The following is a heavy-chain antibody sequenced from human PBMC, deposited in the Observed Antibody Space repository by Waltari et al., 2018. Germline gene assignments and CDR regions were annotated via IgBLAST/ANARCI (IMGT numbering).Heavy chain of an antibody. CDR3: AKDSGYSMIRGRENS. J-gene: IGHJ4*02. V-gene: IGHV3-23*05. CDR2: IDNSGDTT. CDR1: GFDYSSYA. D-gene: IGHD3-10*01. Sequence: VYLLESGGGLVQPGGSLRLSCVGSGFDYSSYAMSGVRQAPGKGLGWVSGIDNSGDTTYYAGSVKGRFTISRDDSRNTVYLHMTTLRVDDTAVYYCAKDSGYSMIRGRENSWGQGTLVIVSS.